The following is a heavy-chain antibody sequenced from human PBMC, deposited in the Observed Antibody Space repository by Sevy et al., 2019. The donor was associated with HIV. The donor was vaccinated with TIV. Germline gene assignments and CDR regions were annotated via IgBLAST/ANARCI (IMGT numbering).Heavy chain of an antibody. D-gene: IGHD2-21*01. V-gene: IGHV3-48*02. J-gene: IGHJ4*02. CDR3: VRDERAIASHLDN. CDR2: FDRTDIT. Sequence: GGSLRLSCEASGFTLSSYTMNWVRQSPEKGLEWVATFDRTDITHYADSVKGRFIISRDTAKNSLFLQMNSLRDDDTAMYFCVRDERAIASHLDNWGRGTLVTVSS. CDR1: GFTLSSYT.